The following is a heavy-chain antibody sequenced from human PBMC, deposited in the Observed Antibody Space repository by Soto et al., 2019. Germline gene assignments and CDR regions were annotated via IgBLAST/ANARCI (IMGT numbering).Heavy chain of an antibody. CDR3: ARHPERIAQIGWFDP. D-gene: IGHD6-13*01. Sequence: EVPLVESGGGLVQPGGSLRLSGAASGFTFSSYSMNWVRQAPGKGLEWVSYISSSSSTIYYAESVKGRFTISRDNAKNSLYLQMNSLRAEDTAVYYCARHPERIAQIGWFDPWGQGTLVTVSS. V-gene: IGHV3-48*01. CDR1: GFTFSSYS. J-gene: IGHJ5*02. CDR2: ISSSSSTI.